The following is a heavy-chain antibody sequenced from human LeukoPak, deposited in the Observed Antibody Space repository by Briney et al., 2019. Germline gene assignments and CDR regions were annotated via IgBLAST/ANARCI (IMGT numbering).Heavy chain of an antibody. CDR1: GFTFSSYA. CDR3: AKYLYASGSPAYYFDY. J-gene: IGHJ4*02. Sequence: GGSLRLSCAAPGFTFSSYAISWVRQGPGKGLEWVSAISGNGGSAYYADSVKGRFTISRDNTKNTLYLQMNSLRAEDTAVYYCAKYLYASGSPAYYFDYWGQGTLVTVSS. V-gene: IGHV3-23*01. CDR2: ISGNGGSA. D-gene: IGHD3-10*01.